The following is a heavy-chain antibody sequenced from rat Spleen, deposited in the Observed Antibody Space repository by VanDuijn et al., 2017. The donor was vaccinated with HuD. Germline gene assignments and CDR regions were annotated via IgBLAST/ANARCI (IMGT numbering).Heavy chain of an antibody. CDR2: ISTGGGNT. D-gene: IGHD1-9*01. CDR1: GFTFSNYG. V-gene: IGHV5S14*01. J-gene: IGHJ2*01. Sequence: EVQLVESGGGLVQPGRSLKLSCAASGFTFSNYGMAWVRQTPTKGLEWVASISTGGGNTYYRDSVKGRFTISRDNAKNTQYLQMDSLRSEDTATYYCARQGTIAASILRVYLRGFDYWGQGVMVTVSS. CDR3: ARQGTIAASILRVYLRGFDY.